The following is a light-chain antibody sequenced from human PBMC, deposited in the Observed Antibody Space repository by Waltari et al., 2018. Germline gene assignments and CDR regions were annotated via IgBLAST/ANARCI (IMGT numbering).Light chain of an antibody. CDR3: QQRSNWPPFT. J-gene: IGKJ3*01. Sequence: EIVLTQSPATLSLSPGERATLSCRASQSVSSYLAWYQQKPGQAPRRLIYDASNRATGIPARLSGSGSGTDFTLTISSLEPEDFAVYYCQQRSNWPPFTFGPGTKVDIK. CDR2: DAS. V-gene: IGKV3-11*01. CDR1: QSVSSY.